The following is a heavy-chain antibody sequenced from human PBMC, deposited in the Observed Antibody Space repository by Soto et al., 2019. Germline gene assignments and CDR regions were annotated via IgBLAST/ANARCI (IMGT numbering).Heavy chain of an antibody. V-gene: IGHV4-39*01. CDR3: ARHTSGWFGELSFDWFDP. J-gene: IGHJ5*02. Sequence: SETLSLTCTVSGGSISSSSYYWGWIRQPPGKGLEWIGSIYYSGSTYYNPSLKSRVTISVDTSKNQFSLKLSSVTAADTAVYYCARHTSGWFGELSFDWFDPWGQGTLVTVSS. CDR1: GGSISSSSYY. D-gene: IGHD3-10*01. CDR2: IYYSGST.